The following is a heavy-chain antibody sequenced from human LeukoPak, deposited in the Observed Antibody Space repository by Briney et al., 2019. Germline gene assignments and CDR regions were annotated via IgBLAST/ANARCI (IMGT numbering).Heavy chain of an antibody. CDR2: ISDSGNT. J-gene: IGHJ4*02. CDR1: GGSISSRSYY. Sequence: PSETLSLTCTVSGGSISSRSYYWGWIRQPPGKGLEWIGKISDSGNTYYSPSLRSRVTISIDKSKNQFSLKLSSVTAADTAVYYCARIHSSSAYYFDYWGQGTLVTVSS. CDR3: ARIHSSSAYYFDY. V-gene: IGHV4-39*07. D-gene: IGHD6-13*01.